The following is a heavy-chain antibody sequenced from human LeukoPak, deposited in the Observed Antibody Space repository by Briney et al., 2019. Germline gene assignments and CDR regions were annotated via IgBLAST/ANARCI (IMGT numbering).Heavy chain of an antibody. V-gene: IGHV3-30*02. CDR3: AKGNQYNYIWGSFANDALDL. CDR2: IWYDGSNK. Sequence: PGGSLRLSCAASGFTFSSYGMHWVRQAPGKGLEWVAVIWYDGSNKYYADSVKGRFTISRDNSKNTLYLQLNSLRSEDTAVYFCAKGNQYNYIWGSFANDALDLWGQGTMVTVSS. CDR1: GFTFSSYG. D-gene: IGHD3-16*01. J-gene: IGHJ3*01.